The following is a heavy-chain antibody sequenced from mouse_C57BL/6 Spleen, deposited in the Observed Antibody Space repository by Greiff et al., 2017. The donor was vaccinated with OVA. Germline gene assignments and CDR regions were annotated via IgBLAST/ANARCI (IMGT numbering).Heavy chain of an antibody. J-gene: IGHJ3*01. CDR3: ARLEPEFAY. V-gene: IGHV1-52*01. CDR2: IDPSDSET. Sequence: QVQLQQPGAELVRPGSSVKLSCKASGYTFTSYWMHWVKQRPLQGLEWIGNIDPSDSETYYNQKFKDKATLTVDKSSSTAYMQLSSLTSEDTAVYYSARLEPEFAYWGQGTLLTVSA. CDR1: GYTFTSYW.